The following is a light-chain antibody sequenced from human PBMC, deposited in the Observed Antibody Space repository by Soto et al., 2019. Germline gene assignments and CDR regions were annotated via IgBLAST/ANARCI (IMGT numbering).Light chain of an antibody. CDR1: SSNIESNF. V-gene: IGLV1-47*01. CDR2: RNN. Sequence: QSALTQPPSASGTPGQRVTISCSGSSSNIESNFVYWYQQFPGTAPRLLIYRNNQRPSGVPDRFSGSKSGTSASLAISALRSEDEADYYCTVWEDSLRGRLFGGGTKVTVL. CDR3: TVWEDSLRGRL. J-gene: IGLJ2*01.